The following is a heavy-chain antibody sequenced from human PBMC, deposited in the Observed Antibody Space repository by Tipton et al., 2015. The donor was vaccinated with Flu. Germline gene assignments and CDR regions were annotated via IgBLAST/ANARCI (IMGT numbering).Heavy chain of an antibody. J-gene: IGHJ1*01. Sequence: SLRLSCEASGFTFSSYSMHWVRQTPGRGLEWVSYISSTSSTIYYADSVKGRFSVSRGNARNSLFLQMNSLRVEDTAVYHCARVGHTSGWGPLRHWGQGTPVTVSS. CDR3: ARVGHTSGWGPLRH. CDR1: GFTFSSYS. D-gene: IGHD6-19*01. CDR2: ISSTSSTI. V-gene: IGHV3-48*04.